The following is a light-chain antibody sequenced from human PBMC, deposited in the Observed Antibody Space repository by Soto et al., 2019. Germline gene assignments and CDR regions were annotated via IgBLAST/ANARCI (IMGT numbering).Light chain of an antibody. Sequence: AIQMTQSPSSLSASVGDRVTITCRASQGIRNDLAWYQQKPGKAPKVLIYAASSLQSGVPSRFSGSGSGTNFTLTISSLQPEDIETYYFLHYYIYRWTFGQGTKGEIK. CDR2: AAS. CDR3: LHYYIYRWT. V-gene: IGKV1-6*01. CDR1: QGIRND. J-gene: IGKJ1*01.